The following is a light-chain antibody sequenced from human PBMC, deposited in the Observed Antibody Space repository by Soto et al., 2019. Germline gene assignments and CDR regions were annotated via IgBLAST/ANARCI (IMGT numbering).Light chain of an antibody. CDR2: EAS. J-gene: IGKJ1*01. CDR3: QERAGWPPWT. V-gene: IGKV3-11*01. Sequence: EIVLTQSPATLCLSPGERATLSCRARKGISRDFALYRQKPCQPPTLFIYEASNSATAGPARLSGSGSGTDFALAISGLEREGLAVYYYQERAGWPPWTFSQGTKVDSK. CDR1: KGISRD.